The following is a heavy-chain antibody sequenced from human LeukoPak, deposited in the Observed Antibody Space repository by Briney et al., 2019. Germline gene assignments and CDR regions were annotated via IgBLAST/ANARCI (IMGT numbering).Heavy chain of an antibody. CDR3: ATWYSGHCSTTSCYAPFDY. V-gene: IGHV3-64D*06. J-gene: IGHJ4*01. CDR2: ISHNGGST. CDR1: GFTFSSYA. D-gene: IGHD2-2*01. Sequence: GGSLRLSCSASGFTFSSYAMSWVRQGPGMGLEYVSAISHNGGSTYYADSVKGRFTISRDNSKNTLYLQMSSLRPEDTAMYYCATWYSGHCSTTSCYAPFDYWGHGTLVTVSS.